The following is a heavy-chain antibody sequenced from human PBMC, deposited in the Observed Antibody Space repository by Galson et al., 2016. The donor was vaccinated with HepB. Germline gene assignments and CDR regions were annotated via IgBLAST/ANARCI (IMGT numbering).Heavy chain of an antibody. CDR3: AREAGRLGELSCGMDV. J-gene: IGHJ6*02. Sequence: SVKVSCKASGGTFSRHAISWVRQVPGQGLEWMGGIIPIFGTANYAQKFQGRVTITADDSTSAAYMDLSSLTSEDTAVYYCAREAGRLGELSCGMDVWGQGTTVTVSS. V-gene: IGHV1-69*13. D-gene: IGHD3-16*02. CDR2: IIPIFGTA. CDR1: GGTFSRHA.